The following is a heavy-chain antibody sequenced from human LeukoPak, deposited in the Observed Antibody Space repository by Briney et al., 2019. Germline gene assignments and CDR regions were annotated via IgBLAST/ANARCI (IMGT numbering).Heavy chain of an antibody. V-gene: IGHV4-34*01. Sequence: SETLSLTCAVYGGSFSGYYWSWIRQPPGKGLEWIGEINHSGSTNYNPSLKSRVTISVDTSKNQFSLKLSSVTAADTAVYYCARGPPLGDSDSSGYPNGDPDYWGQGTLVTVSS. J-gene: IGHJ4*02. CDR3: ARGPPLGDSDSSGYPNGDPDY. CDR2: INHSGST. D-gene: IGHD3-22*01. CDR1: GGSFSGYY.